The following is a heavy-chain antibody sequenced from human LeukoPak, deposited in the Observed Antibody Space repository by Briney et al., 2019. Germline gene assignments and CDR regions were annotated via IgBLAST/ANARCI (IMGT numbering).Heavy chain of an antibody. Sequence: SETLSLTCAVYGGSFSGCYWSWIRQPPGKGLEWIGEINHSGSTNYNPSLKSRVTISVDTSKNQFSLKLSSVTAADTAVYYCARVGGYCSGGSCKKWFDPWGQGTLVTVSS. V-gene: IGHV4-34*01. CDR2: INHSGST. CDR1: GGSFSGCY. CDR3: ARVGGYCSGGSCKKWFDP. J-gene: IGHJ5*02. D-gene: IGHD2-15*01.